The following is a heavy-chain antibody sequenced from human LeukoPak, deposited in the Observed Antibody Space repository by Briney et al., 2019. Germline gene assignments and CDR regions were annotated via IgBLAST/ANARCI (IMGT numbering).Heavy chain of an antibody. J-gene: IGHJ4*02. CDR3: ARDLWLGERGLFFFEY. D-gene: IGHD3-22*01. CDR2: INWNGGSI. CDR1: GFTFDNSG. V-gene: IGHV3-20*04. Sequence: PGGSLRLSCEASGFTFDNSGMSWVRQVPGKGLEWVSGINWNGGSIGYADSVKDRFTISRDNARNSLFLQMDSLRAEDTAVYYCARDLWLGERGLFFFEYWGQGALVTVAS.